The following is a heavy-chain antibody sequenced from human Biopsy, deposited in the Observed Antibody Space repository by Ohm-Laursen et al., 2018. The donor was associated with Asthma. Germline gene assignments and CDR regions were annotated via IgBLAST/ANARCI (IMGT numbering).Heavy chain of an antibody. CDR3: ARGYSGTDRIVYYYSGLEV. J-gene: IGHJ6*02. Sequence: SSVKVSCKASGDSFNNFAISWVRQAPGQGLEWMGGLIPVLGTPDHAQMFEGRVTITADESTSTAYLELSSLRSEDTAVYYCARGYSGTDRIVYYYSGLEVWGQGTTVTVSS. D-gene: IGHD5-12*01. CDR1: GDSFNNFA. V-gene: IGHV1-69*01. CDR2: LIPVLGTP.